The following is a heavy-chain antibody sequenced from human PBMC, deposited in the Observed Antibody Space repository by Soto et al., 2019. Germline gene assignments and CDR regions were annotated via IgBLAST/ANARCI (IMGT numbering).Heavy chain of an antibody. Sequence: QVQLVQSGAEVKKPGSSVKVSCKASGGTFSSYAISWVRQAPGQGLEWMGGIIPIFGTANYAQKFQGRVTITADESTSTAYMELSSLRSEDTAVYYCARKGYCSSTSCYTGRYYYYYYGMDVWGQGTTVTVSS. D-gene: IGHD2-2*02. CDR3: ARKGYCSSTSCYTGRYYYYYYGMDV. CDR2: IIPIFGTA. V-gene: IGHV1-69*01. J-gene: IGHJ6*02. CDR1: GGTFSSYA.